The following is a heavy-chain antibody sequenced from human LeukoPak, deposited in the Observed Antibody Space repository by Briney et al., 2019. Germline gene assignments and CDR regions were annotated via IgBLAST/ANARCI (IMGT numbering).Heavy chain of an antibody. CDR1: GGSFSGYY. CDR3: ARLTPYSGSPLGDY. D-gene: IGHD1-26*01. V-gene: IGHV4-34*01. J-gene: IGHJ4*02. Sequence: SETLSLTCAVYGGSFSGYYWRWSWIRQPPGKGLEWIGEINHSGSTNYNPSLESRVTISVDTSKNQFSLKLSSVTAADTAVYYCARLTPYSGSPLGDYWGQGTLVTVSS. CDR2: INHSGST.